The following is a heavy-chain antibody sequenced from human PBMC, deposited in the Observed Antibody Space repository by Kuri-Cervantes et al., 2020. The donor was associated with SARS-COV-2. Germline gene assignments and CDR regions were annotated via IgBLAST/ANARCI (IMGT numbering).Heavy chain of an antibody. J-gene: IGHJ4*02. V-gene: IGHV4-39*07. D-gene: IGHD2-2*01. CDR3: GRGPAAIITPYFDY. Sequence: SETLSLTCTVSGGFISSSSYYWGWIRQPPGKGLEWIGSIYYSGSTYYNPSLKSRVTISVDTSKNQFSLKLSSVTAADTAVYYCGRGPAAIITPYFDYWGQGTLVTVSP. CDR1: GGFISSSSYY. CDR2: IYYSGST.